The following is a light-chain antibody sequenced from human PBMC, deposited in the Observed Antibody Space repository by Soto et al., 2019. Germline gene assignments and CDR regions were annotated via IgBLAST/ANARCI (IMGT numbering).Light chain of an antibody. V-gene: IGKV3-20*01. CDR1: QSVSNNY. CDR2: GAS. CDR3: QQYGSSGT. J-gene: IGKJ1*01. Sequence: IVLTQSPGTLSLSPGERATLSCRASQSVSNNYLAWYQQKPGQAPRLLIYGASNRATGIPDTFSGSGSGTDCTLTIIILEPEDFAVYYCQQYGSSGTFGQGTKVEIQ.